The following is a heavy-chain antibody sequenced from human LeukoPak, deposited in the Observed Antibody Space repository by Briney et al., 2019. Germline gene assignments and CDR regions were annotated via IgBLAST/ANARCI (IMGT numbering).Heavy chain of an antibody. CDR2: INPNSGGT. Sequence: ASVKVSCKASGYTFTGYYMHWVRQAPGQGLEWMGWINPNSGGTNYAQKFQGRVTMTRDTSISTAYMELSRLRSDDTAVYYCARVPKLWFGESYYMDVWGKGTTVTISS. CDR3: ARVPKLWFGESYYMDV. D-gene: IGHD3-10*01. V-gene: IGHV1-2*02. CDR1: GYTFTGYY. J-gene: IGHJ6*03.